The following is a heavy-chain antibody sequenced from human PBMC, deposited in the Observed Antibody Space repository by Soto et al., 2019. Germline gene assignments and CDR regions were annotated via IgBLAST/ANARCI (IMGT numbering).Heavy chain of an antibody. D-gene: IGHD4-17*01. CDR2: ISGSGGST. CDR3: ARDYGDYDHRYYYYYMDV. V-gene: IGHV3-23*01. CDR1: GFTFSSYA. Sequence: PGGSLRLSCAASGFTFSSYAMSWVRQAPGKGLEWVSAISGSGGSTYYADSVKGRFTISRDNSKNTLYLQMNSLRAEDTAVYYCARDYGDYDHRYYYYYMDVWGKGTTVTVSS. J-gene: IGHJ6*03.